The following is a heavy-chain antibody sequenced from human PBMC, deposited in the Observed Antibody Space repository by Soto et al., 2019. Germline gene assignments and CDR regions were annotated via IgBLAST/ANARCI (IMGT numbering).Heavy chain of an antibody. CDR3: ARGALAVANWFDP. D-gene: IGHD6-19*01. Sequence: ASVKDSCKASAYTFTGYYMNWVRQAPGQGLEWMGWINPNNGVTNYAQKFQGRVTMTRDTSISTAYMDLSRLTSDDTAVYYCARGALAVANWFDPWGQGTQVTVSS. J-gene: IGHJ5*02. CDR1: AYTFTGYY. CDR2: INPNNGVT. V-gene: IGHV1-2*02.